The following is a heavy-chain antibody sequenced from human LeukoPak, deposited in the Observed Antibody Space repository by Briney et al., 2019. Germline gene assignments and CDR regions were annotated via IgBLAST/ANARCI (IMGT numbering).Heavy chain of an antibody. Sequence: PGGSLILSCAASGFTFSSHWMSWVRQPPGKGLEWVPNIKQDGREKYYVDSVKGRFTISRDNAKNSLYLQMNSLRAEDPAVYYCAREYYDFWSGSFDYWGQGTLVTVSS. CDR1: GFTFSSHW. CDR2: IKQDGREK. V-gene: IGHV3-7*01. CDR3: AREYYDFWSGSFDY. J-gene: IGHJ4*02. D-gene: IGHD3-3*01.